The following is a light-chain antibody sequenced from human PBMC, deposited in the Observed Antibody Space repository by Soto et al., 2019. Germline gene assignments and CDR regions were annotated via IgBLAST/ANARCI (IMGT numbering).Light chain of an antibody. Sequence: LSLPPSEPRCPRQSVTISCTGTSSDVGGYNFVSWYQQHPGKAPKLLIYEVTKRPSGVPDRFSGSKYGNTASLTVSGLQAEDEADYYCSSYVGDNNYVFGTGSKVTLL. CDR1: SSDVGGYNF. V-gene: IGLV2-8*01. CDR2: EVT. J-gene: IGLJ1*01. CDR3: SSYVGDNNYV.